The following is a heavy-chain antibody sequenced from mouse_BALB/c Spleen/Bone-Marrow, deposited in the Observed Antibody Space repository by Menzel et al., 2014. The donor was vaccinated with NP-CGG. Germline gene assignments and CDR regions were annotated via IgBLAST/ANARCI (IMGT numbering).Heavy chain of an antibody. CDR3: ARGGNWEDFDY. CDR1: GFTFSSFG. J-gene: IGHJ2*01. Sequence: EVMLVESGGGLVQPGGPRKLSCVASGFTFSSFGMHWVRQAPERGLEWVAYISSGSSTIFYADTVKGRFTISRDNPKNTLFPQMTSLRSEDTAMYYCARGGNWEDFDYWGQGTTLTVSS. CDR2: ISSGSSTI. D-gene: IGHD4-1*01. V-gene: IGHV5-17*02.